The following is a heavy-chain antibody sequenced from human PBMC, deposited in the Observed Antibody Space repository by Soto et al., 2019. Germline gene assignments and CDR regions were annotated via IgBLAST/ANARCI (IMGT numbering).Heavy chain of an antibody. CDR3: VGNYGSGSYYSGHYYYGMDV. CDR2: ISSNGGST. D-gene: IGHD3-10*01. V-gene: IGHV3-64D*06. CDR1: GFTFSSYA. J-gene: IGHJ6*02. Sequence: GGSLRLSCSASGFTFSSYAMHWVRQAPGKGLEYVSAISSNGGSTYYADSVKGRFTISRDNSKNTLYLQMSSLRAEDTAVYYCVGNYGSGSYYSGHYYYGMDVWGQGTTVTVSS.